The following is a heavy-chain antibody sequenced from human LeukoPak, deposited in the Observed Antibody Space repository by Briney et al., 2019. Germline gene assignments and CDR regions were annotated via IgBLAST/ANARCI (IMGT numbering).Heavy chain of an antibody. CDR3: ARGTLNIPGEHGAFDY. V-gene: IGHV3-30*02. CDR1: GFTFSSYG. CDR2: IRYDGSNK. J-gene: IGHJ4*02. D-gene: IGHD1-14*01. Sequence: GGSLRLSCAASGFTFSSYGMHWVRQAPGKGLEWVAFIRYDGSNKYYADSVKGRFTISRDNSKNTLYLQMNSLRAEDTAVYYCARGTLNIPGEHGAFDYWGQGTLVTVSS.